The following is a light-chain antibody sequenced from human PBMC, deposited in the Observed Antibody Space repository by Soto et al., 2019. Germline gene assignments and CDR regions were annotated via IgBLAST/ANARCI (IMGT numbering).Light chain of an antibody. V-gene: IGKV1-6*01. CDR2: GAS. Sequence: MTQSPSTLSSSPGERATLSCRASQGISNELGWYQQQPGQAPRVLIYGASNLQSGVPSRFSGSASGTDFTLTISSLEPEDFAAYYCLQDYTYPCTFGQGTKVDI. CDR1: QGISNE. CDR3: LQDYTYPCT. J-gene: IGKJ1*01.